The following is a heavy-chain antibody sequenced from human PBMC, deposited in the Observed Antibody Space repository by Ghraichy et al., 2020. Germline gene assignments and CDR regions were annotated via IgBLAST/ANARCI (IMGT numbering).Heavy chain of an antibody. D-gene: IGHD3-22*01. J-gene: IGHJ4*02. CDR2: IYYSGST. V-gene: IGHV4-61*01. CDR1: GGSVSSGSYY. Sequence: SQTLSLTCTVSGGSVSSGSYYWSWIRQPPGKGLEWIGYIYYSGSTNYNPSLKSRVTISVDTSKNQFSLKLSSVTAADTAVYYCAVEDSSGYSPFDYWGQGTLVTVSS. CDR3: AVEDSSGYSPFDY.